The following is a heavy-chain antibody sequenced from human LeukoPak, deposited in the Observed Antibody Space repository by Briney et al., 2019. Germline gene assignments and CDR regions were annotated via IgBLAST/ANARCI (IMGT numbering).Heavy chain of an antibody. D-gene: IGHD6-25*01. Sequence: KPSETLSLTCAVYGGSFSSYYWSWIRQPPGKGLEWIGYIYYSGSTNYNPSLKSRVTISVDTSKNQFSLKLSSVTAVDTAVYYCARQGGGFWYFDLWGRGTLVTVSS. CDR3: ARQGGGFWYFDL. V-gene: IGHV4-59*08. CDR2: IYYSGST. J-gene: IGHJ2*01. CDR1: GGSFSSYY.